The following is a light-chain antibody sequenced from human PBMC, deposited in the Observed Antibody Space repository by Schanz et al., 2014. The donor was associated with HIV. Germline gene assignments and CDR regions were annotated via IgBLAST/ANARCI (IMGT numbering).Light chain of an antibody. J-gene: IGLJ2*01. CDR2: DVS. CDR3: SSYRSSGTVV. Sequence: QSALTQPASVSGSPGQSITISCTGTSSDIGGYNYVSWYQQHPGKAPNLMIYDVSNRPSGVSNRFSGSKSGNTASLTISGLQAEDEADYYCSSYRSSGTVVFGGGTKLTVL. CDR1: SSDIGGYNY. V-gene: IGLV2-14*01.